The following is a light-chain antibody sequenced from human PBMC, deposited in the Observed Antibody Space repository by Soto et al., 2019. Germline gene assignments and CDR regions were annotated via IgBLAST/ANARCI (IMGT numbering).Light chain of an antibody. CDR3: QQYHGFPYT. Sequence: DIQMTQSPSTLSASVGDRVTITCRASQSIRYWLAWHQQKPGKAPQVLIYDASTLQNGVPPRFSGSGFGTEFTLNISSLQPDDFATYYCQQYHGFPYTFGQGTKVEIK. J-gene: IGKJ2*01. CDR1: QSIRYW. CDR2: DAS. V-gene: IGKV1-5*01.